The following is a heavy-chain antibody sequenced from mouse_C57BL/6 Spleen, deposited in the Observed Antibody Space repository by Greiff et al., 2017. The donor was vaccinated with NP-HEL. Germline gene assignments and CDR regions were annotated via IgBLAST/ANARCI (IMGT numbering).Heavy chain of an antibody. J-gene: IGHJ4*01. V-gene: IGHV5-17*01. CDR3: ARQEGLPTHYYAMDY. CDR1: GFTFSDYG. D-gene: IGHD2-2*01. CDR2: ISSGSSTI. Sequence: EVHLVESGGGLVKPGGSLKLSCAASGFTFSDYGMPWVRQAPEKGLEWVAYISSGSSTIYYADTVKGRFTISRDNAKNTLFLQMTSLMSEDTAVYYCARQEGLPTHYYAMDYWGQGPSVTVSS.